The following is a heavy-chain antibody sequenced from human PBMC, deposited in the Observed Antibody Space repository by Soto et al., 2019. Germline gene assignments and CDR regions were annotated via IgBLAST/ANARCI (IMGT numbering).Heavy chain of an antibody. D-gene: IGHD1-1*01. V-gene: IGHV4-34*01. J-gene: IGHJ3*02. CDR1: GGSFSGYY. CDR2: INHSGST. CDR3: ARASAWNDGGDAFDI. Sequence: QVQLQQWGAGLLKPSETLSLTCAVYGGSFSGYYWSWIRQPPGKGLEWIGEINHSGSTNYNPSLKSRVTISVDTSKNQFSLKLSSVTAADTAVYYCARASAWNDGGDAFDIWGQGTMVTVSS.